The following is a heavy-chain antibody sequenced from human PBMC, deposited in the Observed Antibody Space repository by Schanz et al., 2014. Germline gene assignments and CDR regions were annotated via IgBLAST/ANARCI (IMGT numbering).Heavy chain of an antibody. Sequence: QVQLVQSGGEVKKPGASVKVSCTASGYTFRHYGISWLRQAPGQGLEWMGYISGYNAHTNYAQKFQGRVTMWFSSSPSNLYMALSRLLSSPPSLSYCARDRDQWDGNFCDFWGQGTLVTVSS. CDR1: GYTFRHYG. J-gene: IGHJ4*02. V-gene: IGHV1-18*04. CDR2: ISGYNAHT. D-gene: IGHD1-26*01. CDR3: ARDRDQWDGNFCDF.